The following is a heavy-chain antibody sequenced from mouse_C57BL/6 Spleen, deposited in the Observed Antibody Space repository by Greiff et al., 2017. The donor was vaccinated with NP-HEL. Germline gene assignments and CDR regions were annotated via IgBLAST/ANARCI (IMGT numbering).Heavy chain of an antibody. CDR1: GFTFSSYT. D-gene: IGHD2-3*01. Sequence: EVQGVESGGGLVKPGGSLKLSCAASGFTFSSYTMSWVRQTPEKRLEWVATISGGGGNTYYPDSVKGRFTISRDNAKNTLYLQMSSLRSEDTALYYCARQEDGYYVGAMDYWGQGTSVTVSS. V-gene: IGHV5-9*01. CDR3: ARQEDGYYVGAMDY. J-gene: IGHJ4*01. CDR2: ISGGGGNT.